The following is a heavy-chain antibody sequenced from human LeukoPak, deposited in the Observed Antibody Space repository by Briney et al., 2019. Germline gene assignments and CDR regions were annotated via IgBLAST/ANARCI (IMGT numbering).Heavy chain of an antibody. J-gene: IGHJ6*02. CDR2: IYSGGST. CDR1: GFTVSSNY. D-gene: IGHD6-6*01. CDR3: ARDRQQLLLGMDV. Sequence: GGSLRLSCAASGFTVSSNYMSWVRQAPGKGLEWVSVIYSGGSTYYADSVKGRFTISRDNSKNTLYLQMSSLRAEDTAVYYCARDRQQLLLGMDVWGQGTTVTVSS. V-gene: IGHV3-66*01.